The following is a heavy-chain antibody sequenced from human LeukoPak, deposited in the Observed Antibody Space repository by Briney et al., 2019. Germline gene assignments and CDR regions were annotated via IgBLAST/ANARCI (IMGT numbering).Heavy chain of an antibody. D-gene: IGHD6-13*01. V-gene: IGHV1-2*02. Sequence: ASVKVSCKASGYTFTSYGISWVRQAPGQGLEWMGWINPNSGGTNYAQKFRGRVTMTRDTSISTAYMELSRLRSDDTAVYYCARGGTGGYSSSWYDYYYYMDVWGKGTTVTVSS. CDR3: ARGGTGGYSSSWYDYYYYMDV. CDR1: GYTFTSYG. CDR2: INPNSGGT. J-gene: IGHJ6*03.